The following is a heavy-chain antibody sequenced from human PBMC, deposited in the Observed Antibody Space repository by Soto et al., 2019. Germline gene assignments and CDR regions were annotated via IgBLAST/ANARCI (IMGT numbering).Heavy chain of an antibody. V-gene: IGHV3-48*01. CDR2: ISSSSSTI. D-gene: IGHD5-12*01. CDR3: ARADSCYAHGYYYYGMVV. CDR1: GFTFSSYS. J-gene: IGHJ6*02. Sequence: GSLRLSCAASGFTFSSYSMNWVRQAPGKGLEWVSYISSSSSTIYYADSVKGRFTISRDNAKNSLYLQMNSLRAEDTAVYYCARADSCYAHGYYYYGMVVWGQGTTVTVSS.